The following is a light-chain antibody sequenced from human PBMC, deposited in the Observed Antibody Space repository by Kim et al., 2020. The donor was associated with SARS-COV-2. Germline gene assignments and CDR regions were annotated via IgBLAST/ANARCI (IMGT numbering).Light chain of an antibody. CDR1: DSNIAKTF. CDR2: ANT. Sequence: ELTQPPSVSGPPGQSVTISCSGGDSNIAKTFVYWYQQLPGTAPKLLIYANTQRPSGVPDRFSGSKSGTSASLAISGLRPEDEADCYCAAWDDSLSARLFGGGTQLTVL. J-gene: IGLJ2*01. V-gene: IGLV1-47*02. CDR3: AAWDDSLSARL.